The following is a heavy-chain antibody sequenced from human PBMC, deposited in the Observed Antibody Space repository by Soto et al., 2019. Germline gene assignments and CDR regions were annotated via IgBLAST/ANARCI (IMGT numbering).Heavy chain of an antibody. J-gene: IGHJ1*01. Sequence: ASVKVSCKASGYTFTSYGISWMRQAPGQGLEWMVWISAYNGNTNYAQKLQGRVTMTTDTSTSTAYMELRSVRSDDTAVYYCARGSGSYLLPGAEYFQHWGQGTLVTVSS. V-gene: IGHV1-18*01. CDR2: ISAYNGNT. CDR1: GYTFTSYG. D-gene: IGHD1-26*01. CDR3: ARGSGSYLLPGAEYFQH.